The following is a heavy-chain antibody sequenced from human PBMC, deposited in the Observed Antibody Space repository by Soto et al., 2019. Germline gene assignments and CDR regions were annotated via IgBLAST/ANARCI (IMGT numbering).Heavy chain of an antibody. CDR2: ISGSGVST. Sequence: RGGSLRLSCAAPGFIFSSYAMNWVRQTPGKGLEWVSGISGSGVSTYYADSVKGRFSISRDNSKNTLYLQMNSLRDEDTAIYYCVKVRGGFYTYYFDYWGPGTLVTVSS. CDR3: VKVRGGFYTYYFDY. CDR1: GFIFSSYA. D-gene: IGHD3-10*01. J-gene: IGHJ4*02. V-gene: IGHV3-23*01.